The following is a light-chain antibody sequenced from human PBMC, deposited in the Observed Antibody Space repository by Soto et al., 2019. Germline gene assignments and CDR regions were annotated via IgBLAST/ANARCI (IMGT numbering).Light chain of an antibody. CDR3: QKYGSAPLT. J-gene: IGKJ4*01. Sequence: DIQMTQSPSSLSASVGDRVTISCRATGDISKYLAWYQRKPGKAPTLLIYGASTLQSGVPSRFSGSGSGTEFTLPLGSLQPEDVATYYCQKYGSAPLTFGGGTKVEI. CDR2: GAS. CDR1: GDISKY. V-gene: IGKV1-27*01.